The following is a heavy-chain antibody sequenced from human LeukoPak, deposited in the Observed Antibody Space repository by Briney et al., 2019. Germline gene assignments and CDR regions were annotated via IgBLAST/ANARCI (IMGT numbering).Heavy chain of an antibody. Sequence: ASVKVSCKASGYTFIDYGFTWVRQAPGQGLEWMGWISGYNGNTNYLQKFQGRVTMTTDTSTNTVYMELRSLSSDDTAVYYCARVSTNSRVGGYAPQWYFDLWGRGTLVTVSS. J-gene: IGHJ2*01. V-gene: IGHV1-18*04. D-gene: IGHD5-12*01. CDR3: ARVSTNSRVGGYAPQWYFDL. CDR1: GYTFIDYG. CDR2: ISGYNGNT.